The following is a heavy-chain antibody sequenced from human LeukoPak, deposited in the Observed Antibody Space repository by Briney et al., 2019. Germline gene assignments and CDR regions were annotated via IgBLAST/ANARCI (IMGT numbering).Heavy chain of an antibody. D-gene: IGHD3-10*01. J-gene: IGHJ4*02. CDR2: ISSSGT. CDR1: GCSISNYF. Sequence: ASETPSLTPTVSGCSISNYFWRWIRQSPPQGPEWIGYISSSGTNYNPSLGSRVTISVDTSKNQFSLKLSSVTAADTAVYYCARDKSLRGNWFGNDYWGQGTLVTVSS. CDR3: ARDKSLRGNWFGNDY. V-gene: IGHV4-59*01.